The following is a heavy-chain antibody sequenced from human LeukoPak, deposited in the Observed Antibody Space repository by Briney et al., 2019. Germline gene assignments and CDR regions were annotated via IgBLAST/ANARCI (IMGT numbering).Heavy chain of an antibody. D-gene: IGHD3-22*01. J-gene: IGHJ4*02. V-gene: IGHV4-59*01. CDR3: ARGPNIYDSSGYYADY. CDR1: GGSISSYY. CDR2: IYYSGST. Sequence: NPSETLSLTCTGSGGSISSYYWSWIRQPPGKGLEWIGYIYYSGSTNYNPSLKSRVTISVDTSKNQFSLKLSSVTAADTAVYYCARGPNIYDSSGYYADYWGQGTLVTLSS.